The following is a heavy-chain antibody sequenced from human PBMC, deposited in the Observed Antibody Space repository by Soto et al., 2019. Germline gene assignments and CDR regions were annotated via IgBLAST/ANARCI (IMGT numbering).Heavy chain of an antibody. CDR1: GDSISSGGYY. J-gene: IGHJ4*02. Sequence: SETLSLTCTVSGDSISSGGYYWTWVRQHPGKGLEWIGYMYYSGIAYYDPSLKSRVNISVDTSKNQFSLRLSSVTAADTAVYYCARAINDFWSGFSYYFAYWGQGTLVTVSS. CDR2: MYYSGIA. V-gene: IGHV4-31*03. D-gene: IGHD3-3*01. CDR3: ARAINDFWSGFSYYFAY.